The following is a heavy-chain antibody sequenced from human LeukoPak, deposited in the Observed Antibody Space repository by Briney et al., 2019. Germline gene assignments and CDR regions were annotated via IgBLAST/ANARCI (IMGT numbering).Heavy chain of an antibody. J-gene: IGHJ4*02. CDR2: IYYSGDT. V-gene: IGHV4-59*01. Sequence: SETLSLTCTVSRGSISGYSWSWIRQSPGGGLEWIGYIYYSGDTAYNPSLRSRVTLSVDTSKNQFSLQLRSVTTADTAVYYCARDGGKSSWTDYWGQGTLVTVSS. D-gene: IGHD6-13*01. CDR1: RGSISGYS. CDR3: ARDGGKSSWTDY.